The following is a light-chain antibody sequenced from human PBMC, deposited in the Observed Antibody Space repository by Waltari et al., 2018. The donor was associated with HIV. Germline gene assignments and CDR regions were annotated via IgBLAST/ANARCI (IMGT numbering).Light chain of an antibody. Sequence: QSALTQPASVSGSPGQSITISCSGTSTDIGGYIYVSWYQQHPGKAPKIVIYEVANRPSGISNRFSGSKSGNTASLTISGLQTEDEADYYCSSFTSSSFWVFGGGTKLTVL. J-gene: IGLJ3*02. CDR3: SSFTSSSFWV. CDR1: STDIGGYIY. CDR2: EVA. V-gene: IGLV2-14*01.